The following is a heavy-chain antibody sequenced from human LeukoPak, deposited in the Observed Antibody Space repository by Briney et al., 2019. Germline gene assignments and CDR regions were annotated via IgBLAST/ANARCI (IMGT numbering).Heavy chain of an antibody. V-gene: IGHV3-23*01. CDR1: GFIFSSSA. CDR2: ISGGGDDT. Sequence: PGGSLRLSCAVSGFIFSSSAMSWVRQAPGKGLEWVSAISGGGDDTSYADSVKGRFTISRDNSKNTLYLQMNSLTAEDTALYYCATKQWLVRGWFDPWGQGTLVTVSS. D-gene: IGHD6-19*01. CDR3: ATKQWLVRGWFDP. J-gene: IGHJ5*02.